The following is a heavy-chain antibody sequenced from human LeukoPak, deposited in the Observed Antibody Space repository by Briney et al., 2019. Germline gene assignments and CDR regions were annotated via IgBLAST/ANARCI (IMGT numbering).Heavy chain of an antibody. CDR2: IDWDDDK. V-gene: IGHV2-70*04. CDR1: GFSLSTTGMR. CDR3: ARMGRSGAAAHDAFDI. D-gene: IGHD2-15*01. J-gene: IGHJ3*02. Sequence: SGPTLVNPTQTLTLTCTFSGFSLSTTGMRVSWIRQPLGKALEWLARIDWDDDKFHSTSLKTRLTISKDTSKNQVVLTMTNMDPVDTATYYCARMGRSGAAAHDAFDIWGQGTMVTVSS.